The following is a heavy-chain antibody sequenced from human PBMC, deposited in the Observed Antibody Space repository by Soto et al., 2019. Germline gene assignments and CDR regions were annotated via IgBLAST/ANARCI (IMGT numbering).Heavy chain of an antibody. CDR3: ARDADSSGWYFDAFDI. CDR2: ISSSSSTI. J-gene: IGHJ3*02. CDR1: GFTFSSYS. D-gene: IGHD6-19*01. Sequence: GGSLRLSCAASGFTFSSYSMNWVRQAQGKGLEWVSYISSSSSTIYYADSVKGRFTISRDNAKNSLYLQMNSLRAEDTAVYYCARDADSSGWYFDAFDIWGQGTMVTVSS. V-gene: IGHV3-48*01.